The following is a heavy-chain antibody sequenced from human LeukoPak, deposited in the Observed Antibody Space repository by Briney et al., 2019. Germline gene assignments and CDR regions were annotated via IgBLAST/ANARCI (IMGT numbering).Heavy chain of an antibody. D-gene: IGHD6-19*01. V-gene: IGHV3-30-3*01. J-gene: IGHJ4*02. CDR3: ARGGSGWYYFDY. CDR2: ISYDGSNK. Sequence: GGSLRLSCAASGFTFSSYAMHWVRQAPGKGLEWVAVISYDGSNKYYADSVKGRFTISRDNSKNTLYLQMNSLRAEDTAVYYCARGGSGWYYFDYWGQGALVTVSS. CDR1: GFTFSSYA.